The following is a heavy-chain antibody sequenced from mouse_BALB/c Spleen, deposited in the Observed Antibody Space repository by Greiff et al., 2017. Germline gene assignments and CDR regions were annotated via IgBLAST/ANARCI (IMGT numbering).Heavy chain of an antibody. CDR3: ARSGYDPDY. V-gene: IGHV1-26*01. CDR2: INPNNGDT. Sequence: VQLQQSGPELVKPGASVKMSCKASGYTFTDYYMKWVKQSHRKSLEWIGDINPNNGDTFYNQKFKGKATLTVDKSSSTAYMQLNSLTSEDSAVYYCARSGYDPDYWGQGTTLTVSS. D-gene: IGHD2-14*01. CDR1: GYTFTDYY. J-gene: IGHJ2*01.